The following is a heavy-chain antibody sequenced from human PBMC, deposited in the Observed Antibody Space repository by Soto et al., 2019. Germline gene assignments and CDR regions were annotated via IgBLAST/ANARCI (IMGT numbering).Heavy chain of an antibody. J-gene: IGHJ4*02. CDR3: ASGIQLWLRRINNGYSG. V-gene: IGHV1-69*12. Sequence: QVQLVQSGAEVKKPESSVKVSCKAPGGTFSTYAISWVRQAPGQGLEWMGGIIPMFGTANYAQRFQDRVTNTGEESTNTGYIELSSLRSEDTAVYFCASGIQLWLRRINNGYSGWGQGTLVTVSS. CDR2: IIPMFGTA. D-gene: IGHD5-18*01. CDR1: GGTFSTYA.